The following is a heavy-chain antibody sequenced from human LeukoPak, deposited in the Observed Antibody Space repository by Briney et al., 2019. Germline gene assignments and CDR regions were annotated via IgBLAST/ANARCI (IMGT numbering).Heavy chain of an antibody. V-gene: IGHV3-30*02. CDR1: GFTFSHFG. D-gene: IGHD1-7*01. CDR2: IWSDATNQ. CDR3: AKDRDKGNYYFDY. Sequence: GGSLRLSCEASGFTFSHFGMHWVRQAPGKGLEWVAVIWSDATNQYYADSVKGRFTISRDNSKNTLYLQMNSLRAEDTAVYYCAKDRDKGNYYFDYWGQGTLVTVSS. J-gene: IGHJ4*02.